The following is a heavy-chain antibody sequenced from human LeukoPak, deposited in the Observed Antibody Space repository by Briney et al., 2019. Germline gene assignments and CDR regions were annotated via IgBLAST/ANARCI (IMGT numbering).Heavy chain of an antibody. CDR2: IHTSGST. D-gene: IGHD6-19*01. J-gene: IGHJ4*02. CDR3: ARWDTISGWGFDY. CDR1: GGSISNNH. Sequence: SETLSLTCTVSGGSISNNHWSWIRQPAGKGLEWIGQIHTSGSTNYNPPLKSRVTMSIDTTEDHVSLTIRSVTAAGTAFYYCARWDTISGWGFDYWGQGTLVTVSS. V-gene: IGHV4-4*07.